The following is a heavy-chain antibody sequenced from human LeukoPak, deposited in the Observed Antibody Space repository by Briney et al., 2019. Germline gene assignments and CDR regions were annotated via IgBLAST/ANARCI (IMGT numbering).Heavy chain of an antibody. D-gene: IGHD3-10*01. CDR2: ISPDGSRT. CDR3: ARVSSLWSFDY. CDR1: GFTFSTHW. Sequence: PGGSLRLSCAASGFTFSTHWMHWVRHTPGKGLAWVSRISPDGSRTAYADSVKGRFTISRDNARDTLYLQLNSLGAEDTAVYYCARVSSLWSFDYWGQGTLVTVSS. J-gene: IGHJ4*02. V-gene: IGHV3-74*01.